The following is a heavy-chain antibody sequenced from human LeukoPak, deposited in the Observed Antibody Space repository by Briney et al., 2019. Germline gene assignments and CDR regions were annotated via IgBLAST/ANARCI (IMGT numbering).Heavy chain of an antibody. CDR3: AKLRPGFMFFFDY. CDR2: MGGSVGST. Sequence: GGSLRLSCAASGFTFSSYAMAWVRQAPGKGLEWVSAMGGSVGSTYYADSVKGRFTISRDNSKKTLYLEMNSLRAEDTAVYYCAKLRPGFMFFFDYWGQGTLVTVSS. J-gene: IGHJ4*02. V-gene: IGHV3-23*01. D-gene: IGHD3/OR15-3a*01. CDR1: GFTFSSYA.